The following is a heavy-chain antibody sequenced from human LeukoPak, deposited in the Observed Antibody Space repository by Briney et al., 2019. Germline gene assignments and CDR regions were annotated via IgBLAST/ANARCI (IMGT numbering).Heavy chain of an antibody. Sequence: PSETLSLTCTVSGYSISSGYYWGWIRQPPGKGLEWIGSIYHSGSTYYNPSLKSRVTISVDTSKNQFSLKLSSVTAADTAVYYCARVIDFWSGYYLGGAFDIWGQGTMVTVSS. D-gene: IGHD3-3*01. V-gene: IGHV4-38-2*02. CDR3: ARVIDFWSGYYLGGAFDI. CDR1: GYSISSGYY. J-gene: IGHJ3*02. CDR2: IYHSGST.